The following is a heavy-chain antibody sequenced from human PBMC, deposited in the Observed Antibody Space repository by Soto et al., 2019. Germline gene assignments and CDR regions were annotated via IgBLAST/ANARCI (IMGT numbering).Heavy chain of an antibody. V-gene: IGHV3-30*18. CDR2: ISYDGSNK. J-gene: IGHJ6*02. D-gene: IGHD2-15*01. Sequence: QVQLVESGGGVVQPGRSLRLSCAASGFTFSSYGMHWVRQAPGKGLEWVAVISYDGSNKYYADSVKGRFTISRDNSKNTLYLQMNSLRAEDTAVYYCAKTATRYYCGMAVWGPGTTVTVSS. CDR3: AKTATRYYCGMAV. CDR1: GFTFSSYG.